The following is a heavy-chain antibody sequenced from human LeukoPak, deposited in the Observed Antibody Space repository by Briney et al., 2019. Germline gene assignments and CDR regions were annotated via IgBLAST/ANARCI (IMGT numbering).Heavy chain of an antibody. D-gene: IGHD3-9*01. CDR1: GFTFTNYG. CDR2: ISGSGTST. V-gene: IGHV3-23*01. CDR3: AEWGGYHNILTRPYVD. Sequence: GGSLRLSCAASGFTFTNYGMSWVRQAPGKGLEWVSSISGSGTSTYYAESVKGRFTISRDNSKNTLYLQMNSLRAEDTAVYYCAEWGGYHNILTRPYVDWGQGTLVTVSS. J-gene: IGHJ4*02.